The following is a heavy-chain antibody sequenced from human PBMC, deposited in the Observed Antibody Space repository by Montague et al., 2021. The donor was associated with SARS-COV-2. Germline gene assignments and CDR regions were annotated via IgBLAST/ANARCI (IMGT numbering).Heavy chain of an antibody. CDR1: RFPFSDFW. CDR3: ARGSTGWYAIFGHYGMDV. V-gene: IGHV3-7*01. CDR2: INHDGSEK. Sequence: SLRLSFAASRFPFSDFWMNWVRQAPGKGLEWVADINHDGSEKSYVDSVKGRFTISRDNAKNSLYLQMNSLRAEDTAVYYCARGSTGWYAIFGHYGMDVWGQGTTVTVSS. D-gene: IGHD6-19*01. J-gene: IGHJ6*02.